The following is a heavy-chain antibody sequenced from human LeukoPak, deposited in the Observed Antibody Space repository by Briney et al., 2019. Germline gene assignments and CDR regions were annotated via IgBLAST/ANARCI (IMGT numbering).Heavy chain of an antibody. Sequence: PSETLSLTCAVYGGSFSGYYWSWIRQPPGKGLEWIGEINHSGSTNYNPSLKSRVTISVDTSKNQLSLKLSSVTAADTAVYYCARGVGGRRFDYWGQGTLVTVSS. CDR1: GGSFSGYY. J-gene: IGHJ4*02. V-gene: IGHV4-34*01. CDR3: ARGVGGRRFDY. CDR2: INHSGST.